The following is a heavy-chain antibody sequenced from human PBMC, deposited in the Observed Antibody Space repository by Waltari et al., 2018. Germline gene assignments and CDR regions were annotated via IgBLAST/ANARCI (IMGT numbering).Heavy chain of an antibody. CDR3: ATSVVPSGGWSGAFDI. V-gene: IGHV1-69-2*01. Sequence: EVQLVQSGAEVKKPGATVKISCTVSGYTFTDYYMHCVQQAPGKGLEWMGLVDPEDGETIYAEKFQGRVTITADTSTDTAYMELSSLRSEDTAVYYCATSVVPSGGWSGAFDIWGQGTMVTVSS. CDR2: VDPEDGET. CDR1: GYTFTDYY. J-gene: IGHJ3*02. D-gene: IGHD6-19*01.